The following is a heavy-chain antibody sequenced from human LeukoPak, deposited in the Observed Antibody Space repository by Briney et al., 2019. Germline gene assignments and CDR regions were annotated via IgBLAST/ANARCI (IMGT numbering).Heavy chain of an antibody. CDR2: LYNSGST. J-gene: IGHJ3*02. V-gene: IGHV4-59*01. CDR3: ARASRGAFDI. Sequence: SETLSLTCTVSGGSISSYYWSWIRQPPGKGLEWIGYLYNSGSTNYNPSLKSRVTISVDTSKNQFPLKLSSVTAADTAVYYCARASRGAFDIWGQGTMVTVSS. CDR1: GGSISSYY. D-gene: IGHD1-26*01.